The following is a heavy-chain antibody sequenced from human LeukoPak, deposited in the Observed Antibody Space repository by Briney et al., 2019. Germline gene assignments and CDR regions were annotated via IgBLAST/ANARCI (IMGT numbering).Heavy chain of an antibody. CDR2: FDPEDGET. Sequence: ASVKVSCKVSGYTLTELSMHWVRQAPGKGLEWMGGFDPEDGETIYAQKFQGRVTMTEDTSTDTAYMELSSLSSEDTAVYYCADVVVTAQGAYYFDYWGQGTLVTVSS. V-gene: IGHV1-24*01. CDR1: GYTLTELS. D-gene: IGHD2-21*02. CDR3: ADVVVTAQGAYYFDY. J-gene: IGHJ4*02.